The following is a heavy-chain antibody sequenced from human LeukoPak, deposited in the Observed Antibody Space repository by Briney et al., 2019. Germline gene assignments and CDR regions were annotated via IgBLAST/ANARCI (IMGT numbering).Heavy chain of an antibody. CDR3: ARDLLPYGSGSLGLDY. Sequence: ASVKVSCKASGYTFSTYDINWVRQATGQGLEWMGYINPNRGNTGYAQKFQGRVTMTRDTSINTAYMELSSLTSEDTAMYYCARDLLPYGSGSLGLDYWGQGTLVTVSS. D-gene: IGHD3-10*01. CDR1: GYTFSTYD. J-gene: IGHJ4*02. CDR2: INPNRGNT. V-gene: IGHV1-8*01.